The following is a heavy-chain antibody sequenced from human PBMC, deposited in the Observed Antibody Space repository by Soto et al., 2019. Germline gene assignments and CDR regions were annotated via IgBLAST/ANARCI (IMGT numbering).Heavy chain of an antibody. J-gene: IGHJ4*01. D-gene: IGHD3-16*01. Sequence: EVQLLESGGGLVQPGGSLRLSCAASGFTLSNYGMNWVRQAPGKGLEWVTGISGSDGSTYYADSVKGRFTISRDSSKNTLYLQMNTLRAEDTTVYYCAKVKYYDWCHGTLVTVSS. V-gene: IGHV3-23*01. CDR2: ISGSDGST. CDR3: AKVKYYD. CDR1: GFTLSNYG.